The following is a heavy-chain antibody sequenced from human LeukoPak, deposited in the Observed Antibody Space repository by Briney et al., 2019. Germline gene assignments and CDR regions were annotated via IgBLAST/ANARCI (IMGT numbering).Heavy chain of an antibody. CDR1: GGTFSSYA. D-gene: IGHD4-23*01. CDR3: ARGERDYGGNSPYYYGMDV. V-gene: IGHV1-69*13. Sequence: SVKVSCKASGGTFSSYAISWVRQAPGQGLEWMGGIIPIFGTANYAQKFQGRVTITADESTSTAYMELSSLRSEDTAVYYCARGERDYGGNSPYYYGMDVWGQGTTVTVSS. J-gene: IGHJ6*02. CDR2: IIPIFGTA.